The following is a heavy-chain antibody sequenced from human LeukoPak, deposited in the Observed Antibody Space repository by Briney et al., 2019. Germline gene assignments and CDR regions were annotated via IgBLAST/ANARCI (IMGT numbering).Heavy chain of an antibody. Sequence: KASETLSLTCAVYGGSFSGYYWSWIRQPPGKGLEWIGEINHSGSTNYNPSLKSRVTISVDTSKNQFSLKLSSVTAADTAVYYCAREGGYSHGYGGMTYYYYMDVWGKGTTVTVSS. V-gene: IGHV4-34*01. D-gene: IGHD5-18*01. CDR1: GGSFSGYY. CDR2: INHSGST. J-gene: IGHJ6*03. CDR3: AREGGYSHGYGGMTYYYYMDV.